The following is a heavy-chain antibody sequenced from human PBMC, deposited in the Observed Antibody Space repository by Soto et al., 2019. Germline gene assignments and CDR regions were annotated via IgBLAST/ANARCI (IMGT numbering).Heavy chain of an antibody. V-gene: IGHV3-33*01. J-gene: IGHJ1*01. Sequence: QVQLVESGGGVVQPGRSLRLSCAASGFTFSSYGMHWVRQAPGKGLECVAVIWYDGSNKYYADSVKGRFTISRDNYKNTLYLQRNSLRAEDTAVYYCARDRRYYYGSGIYNIWCHGTLVTLSS. CDR3: ARDRRYYYGSGIYNI. CDR2: IWYDGSNK. CDR1: GFTFSSYG. D-gene: IGHD3-10*01.